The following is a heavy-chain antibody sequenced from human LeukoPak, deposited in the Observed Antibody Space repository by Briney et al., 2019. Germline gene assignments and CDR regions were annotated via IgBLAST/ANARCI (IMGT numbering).Heavy chain of an antibody. CDR1: GGSISSYY. J-gene: IGHJ4*02. CDR2: IYYSGST. D-gene: IGHD7-27*01. Sequence: SETLSLTCTVSGGSISSYYWSWIRQPPGKGLEWIGYIYYSGSTNYNPSLKSRVTISVDTSKNQFSLKLSSVTAADTAVYYCARHKIENWGYLDYWGQGTLVTVSS. CDR3: ARHKIENWGYLDY. V-gene: IGHV4-59*08.